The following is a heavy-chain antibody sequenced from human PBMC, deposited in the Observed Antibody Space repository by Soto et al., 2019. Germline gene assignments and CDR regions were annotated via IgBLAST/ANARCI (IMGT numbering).Heavy chain of an antibody. D-gene: IGHD3-3*01. CDR2: ISDSGST. Sequence: SDTLSLTCTVSGGSISSNYWSWIRQPPGKGLQWIAYISDSGSTEHNPSLKSRVTMSVDTSKNQFSLKLTSVTAADTAVHYCARGPGRSGYVSWFDPWGQGALVTVSS. V-gene: IGHV4-59*07. J-gene: IGHJ5*02. CDR1: GGSISSNY. CDR3: ARGPGRSGYVSWFDP.